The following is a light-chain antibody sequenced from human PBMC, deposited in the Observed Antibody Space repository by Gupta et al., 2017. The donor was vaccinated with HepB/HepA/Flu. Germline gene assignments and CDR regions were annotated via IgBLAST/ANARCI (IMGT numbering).Light chain of an antibody. CDR3: HQRSNWPRT. CDR1: QRVSSY. V-gene: IGKV3-11*02. CDR2: DAS. J-gene: IGKJ1*01. Sequence: ELVLTQSPATLSLSPGERATLSCRASQRVSSYLAWYQQKPGQTPRLLLYDASNRATGIPARFSGSGSGRXFTLTIXSRVPEDFAVYYCHQRSNWPRTFGXGTKVEIK.